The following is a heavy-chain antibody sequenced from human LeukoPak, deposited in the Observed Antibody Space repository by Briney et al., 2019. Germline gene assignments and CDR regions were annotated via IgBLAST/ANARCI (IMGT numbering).Heavy chain of an antibody. D-gene: IGHD2-21*02. CDR1: GGTFSSYA. CDR3: ARNCGGDCHFDY. J-gene: IGHJ4*02. Sequence: SVKVSCRASGGTFSSYAISWVRQAPGQGLEWMGRIIPIFGTANYAQKFQGRVTITTDESTSTAYMELSSLRSEDTAVYYCARNCGGDCHFDYWGQGTLVTVSS. CDR2: IIPIFGTA. V-gene: IGHV1-69*05.